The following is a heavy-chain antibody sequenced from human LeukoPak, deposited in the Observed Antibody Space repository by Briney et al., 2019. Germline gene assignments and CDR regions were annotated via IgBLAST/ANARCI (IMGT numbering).Heavy chain of an antibody. CDR1: GYTFTSYD. J-gene: IGHJ6*03. CDR3: ARGDSSSWYVGIHYYYYCMDV. D-gene: IGHD6-13*01. CDR2: MNPNSGNT. V-gene: IGHV1-8*01. Sequence: ASVKVSCKASGYTFTSYDINWVRQAPGQGLEWMGWMNPNSGNTGYAQKFQGRVTMTRNTSISTAYMELSSLRSEDTAVYYCARGDSSSWYVGIHYYYYCMDVWGKGTTVTVSS.